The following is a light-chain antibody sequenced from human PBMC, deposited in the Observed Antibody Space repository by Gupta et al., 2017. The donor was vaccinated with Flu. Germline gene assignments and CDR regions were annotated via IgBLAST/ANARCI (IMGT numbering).Light chain of an antibody. CDR2: EAS. Sequence: ERATLSCRASQSVSTYLAWYQQKPGQAPRLLIYEASNRATGIPASFSGSGSGTDFTLTISSLEPEDFAVYYCLQRSNWPLYSFGQGTKLEI. CDR1: QSVSTY. J-gene: IGKJ2*01. CDR3: LQRSNWPLYS. V-gene: IGKV3-11*01.